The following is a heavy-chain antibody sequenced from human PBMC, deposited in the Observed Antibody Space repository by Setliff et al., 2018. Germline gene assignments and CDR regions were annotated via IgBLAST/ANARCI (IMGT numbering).Heavy chain of an antibody. J-gene: IGHJ4*02. CDR1: GGSISSGSYY. CDR2: IYTSGTT. CDR3: ARHPSSGSYYGGSIFYFDD. Sequence: SETLSLTCSVSGGSISSGSYYWTWIRQPAGKGLEWIGHIYTSGTTKYNPSLKTRVTISVDTSKNQFSLKLSFVTAADTAVYYCARHPSSGSYYGGSIFYFDDWGPGILVTVSS. V-gene: IGHV4-61*09. D-gene: IGHD1-26*01.